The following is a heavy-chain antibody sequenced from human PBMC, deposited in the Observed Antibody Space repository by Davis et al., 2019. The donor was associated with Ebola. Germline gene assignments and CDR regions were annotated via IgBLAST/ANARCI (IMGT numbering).Heavy chain of an antibody. Sequence: GESLKISCAASGFTFSSYAMHWVRQAPGKGLVWVSRINSDGSTINYADSVKGRFTISRDNAKNTLYLQMNSLRAEDTAVYYCVTFPTSGSHYGFQGGWGQGTLVTVSS. D-gene: IGHD1-26*01. CDR2: INSDGSTI. J-gene: IGHJ4*02. CDR1: GFTFSSYA. V-gene: IGHV3-74*01. CDR3: VTFPTSGSHYGFQGG.